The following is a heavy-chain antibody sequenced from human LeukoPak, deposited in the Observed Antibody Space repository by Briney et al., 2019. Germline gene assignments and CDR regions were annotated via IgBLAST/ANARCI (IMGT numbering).Heavy chain of an antibody. CDR1: GFTFTSYA. J-gene: IGHJ2*01. Sequence: GSLRLSCIASGFTFTSYAMSWIRQPPGKGLEWIGYIYYSGSTNYNPSLKSRVTISVDTSKNQFSLKLSSVTAADTAVYYCARVREWELRYFDLWGCGTLVTVSS. CDR3: ARVREWELRYFDL. V-gene: IGHV4-59*01. D-gene: IGHD1-26*01. CDR2: IYYSGST.